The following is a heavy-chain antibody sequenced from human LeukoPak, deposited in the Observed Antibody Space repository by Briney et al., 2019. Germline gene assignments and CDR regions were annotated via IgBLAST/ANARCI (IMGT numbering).Heavy chain of an antibody. CDR3: ARGGVGCDY. CDR2: INPSGGSP. D-gene: IGHD1-26*01. J-gene: IGHJ4*02. Sequence: ASVKVSCKVSGYTLTELSMDWVRQAPGQGLEWMGIINPSGGSPTYALQFQGRVTMTSDTSTSTVYMELSSLRSEDTAVYYCARGGVGCDYWGQGTLVTVSS. CDR1: GYTLTELS. V-gene: IGHV1-46*01.